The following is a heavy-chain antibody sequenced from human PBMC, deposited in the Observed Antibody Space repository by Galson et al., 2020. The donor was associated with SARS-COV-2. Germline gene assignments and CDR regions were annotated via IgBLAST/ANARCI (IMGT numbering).Heavy chain of an antibody. J-gene: IGHJ6*02. CDR1: GGSLNNFY. CDR3: ARGLLEVYYYGMDR. CDR2: LHYSGNT. Sequence: SQTMSLTCPVSGGSLNNFYWSWIRQSPGKGLEWIGSLHYSGNTNYNPSLKSRVPILVDTSKNHSPLRRSSVSAAATAGYYCARGLLEVYYYGMDRWGHGTTV. V-gene: IGHV4-59*01.